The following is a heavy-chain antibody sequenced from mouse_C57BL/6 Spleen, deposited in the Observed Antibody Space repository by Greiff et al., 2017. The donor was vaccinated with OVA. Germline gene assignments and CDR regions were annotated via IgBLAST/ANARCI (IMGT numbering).Heavy chain of an antibody. CDR1: GYSITSGYY. Sequence: EVKLMESGPGLVKPSQSLSLTCSVTGYSITSGYYWNWIRQFPGNKLEWMGYISYDGSNNYNPSLKNRISITRDTSKNQFFLKLNSVTTEDTATYYCARDTTDYYFDYWGQGTTLTVSS. D-gene: IGHD1-1*01. V-gene: IGHV3-6*01. CDR3: ARDTTDYYFDY. CDR2: ISYDGSN. J-gene: IGHJ2*01.